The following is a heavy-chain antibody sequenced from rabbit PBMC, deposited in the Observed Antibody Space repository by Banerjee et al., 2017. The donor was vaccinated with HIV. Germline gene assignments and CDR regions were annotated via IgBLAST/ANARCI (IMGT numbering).Heavy chain of an antibody. CDR3: VRESSSSNFNL. D-gene: IGHD8-1*01. Sequence: QEQLEESGGDLVKPEGSLTLTCTASGFSFSSTYWICWVRQAPGKGPEWIACIDAGSTGNTYYVSWAKGRFTISRTSSTTVTLQMTSLTAADTATYFCVRESSSSNFNLWGPGTLVTVS. V-gene: IGHV1S45*01. CDR2: IDAGSTGNT. CDR1: GFSFSSTYW. J-gene: IGHJ4*01.